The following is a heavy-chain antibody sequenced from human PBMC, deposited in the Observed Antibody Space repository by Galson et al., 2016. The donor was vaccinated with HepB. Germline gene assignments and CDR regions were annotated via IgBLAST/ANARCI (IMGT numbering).Heavy chain of an antibody. D-gene: IGHD4-23*01. CDR1: GFSLSTSGVG. CDR2: IFWNDDK. J-gene: IGHJ4*02. CDR3: ARFGTEITPGGPFDS. V-gene: IGHV2-5*01. Sequence: LVKPTQTLTLTCPFSGFSLSTSGVGVGWIRQPPGRPLEWLALIFWNDDKRYSPSLKSRLTITKDTSKNHVVLTVTNMDPVDTATYYCARFGTEITPGGPFDSWGQGTLVTVSS.